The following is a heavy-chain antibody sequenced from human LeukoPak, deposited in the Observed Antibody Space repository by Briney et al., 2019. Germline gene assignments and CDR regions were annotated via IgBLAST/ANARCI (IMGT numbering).Heavy chain of an antibody. CDR2: ISGSGNAI. V-gene: IGHV3-48*01. D-gene: IGHD2-2*01. J-gene: IGHJ4*02. Sequence: GGSLRLSCAASGFNFSSYSMNWVRQAPGKGLEWVSYISGSGNAIHYTDSVKGRFTISRDNAKNALYLQMSSLRAEDTAVYFCARDYLYAFDYWGQGTLVTVSS. CDR1: GFNFSSYS. CDR3: ARDYLYAFDY.